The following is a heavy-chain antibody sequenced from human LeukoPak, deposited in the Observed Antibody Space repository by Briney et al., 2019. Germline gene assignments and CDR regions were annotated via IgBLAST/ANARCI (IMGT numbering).Heavy chain of an antibody. D-gene: IGHD3-9*01. J-gene: IGHJ5*02. V-gene: IGHV3-21*01. CDR3: ARALVLRYFDWPNWFDP. CDR2: ISSSSSYI. CDR1: GFTFSSYS. Sequence: PGGSLRLSCAASGFTFSSYSMNWVRQAPGKGLEWVSSISSSSSYIYYADSVKGRFTISRDTAKNSLYLQMNSLRAEDTAVYYCARALVLRYFDWPNWFDPWGQGTLVTVSS.